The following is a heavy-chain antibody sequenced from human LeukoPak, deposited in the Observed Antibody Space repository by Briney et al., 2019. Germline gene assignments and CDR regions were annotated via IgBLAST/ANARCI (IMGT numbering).Heavy chain of an antibody. CDR2: IYYSGST. Sequence: PSETLSLTCTVSGGSISSSSYYWGWIRQPPGRGLEWIVSIYYSGSTYYNPSLKSRVTISVNTAKNQFSLKLSSVTAADTAVYYCARHIVVVVAANGWFDPWGQGTLVTVSS. CDR3: ARHIVVVVAANGWFDP. D-gene: IGHD2-15*01. V-gene: IGHV4-39*01. CDR1: GGSISSSSYY. J-gene: IGHJ5*02.